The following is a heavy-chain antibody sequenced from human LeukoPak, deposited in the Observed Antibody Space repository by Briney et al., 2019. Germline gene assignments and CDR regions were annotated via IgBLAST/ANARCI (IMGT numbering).Heavy chain of an antibody. J-gene: IGHJ4*02. V-gene: IGHV3-30-3*01. CDR3: ARDLSPITMIVVGFDS. CDR1: GFTFSSYA. Sequence: GRSLRLSCAASGFTFSSYAMHWVRQAPGKGLEGGAVISDDGSNTYYADSVKGRFTISRDNSKYTLYLQRNSLRAEATAVYYCARDLSPITMIVVGFDSWGQGTLVTVSS. CDR2: ISDDGSNT. D-gene: IGHD3-22*01.